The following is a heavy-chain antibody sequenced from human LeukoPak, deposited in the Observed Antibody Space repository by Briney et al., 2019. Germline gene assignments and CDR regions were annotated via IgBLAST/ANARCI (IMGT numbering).Heavy chain of an antibody. CDR3: AGHTRGYCSSTSCTPD. CDR1: GYTFTSYG. J-gene: IGHJ4*02. V-gene: IGHV1-18*01. CDR2: ISAYNGNT. Sequence: GASVKVSCKASGYTFTSYGISWVRQAPGQGLEWMGWISAYNGNTNYAQKFQGRVTITADESTSTAYMELSSLRSEDTAVYYCAGHTRGYCSSTSCTPDWGQGTLVTVSS. D-gene: IGHD2-2*01.